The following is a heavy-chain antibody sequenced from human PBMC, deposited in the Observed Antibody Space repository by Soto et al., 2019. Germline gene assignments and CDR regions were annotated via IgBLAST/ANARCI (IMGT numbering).Heavy chain of an antibody. CDR3: AKDHDVAVLDY. CDR2: ISYDGSNK. Sequence: QVQLVESGGGVVQPGRSLRLSCAASGFTFSSYGMHWVRQAPGKGLEWVAVISYDGSNKYYADSVKGRFTISRDNSKNTLYLQMNSLRAEDTAVYYCAKDHDVAVLDYWGQGTLVTVSS. V-gene: IGHV3-30*18. J-gene: IGHJ4*02. D-gene: IGHD2-15*01. CDR1: GFTFSSYG.